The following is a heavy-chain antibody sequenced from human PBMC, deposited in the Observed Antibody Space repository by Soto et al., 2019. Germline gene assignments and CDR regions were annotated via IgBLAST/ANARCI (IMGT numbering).Heavy chain of an antibody. J-gene: IGHJ4*02. CDR1: GFSVSSNF. CDR3: ARGSGSSWSDYFDY. V-gene: IGHV3-53*01. CDR2: IYSSGST. D-gene: IGHD6-13*01. Sequence: PWGSLRLSCGAAGFSVSSNFMSWGRQAPGKGLEWVSVIYSSGSTDYADFVKGRFTIARDNSKNTVYLQVNNLRAEDTAVYFCARGSGSSWSDYFDYWGQVATVTVS.